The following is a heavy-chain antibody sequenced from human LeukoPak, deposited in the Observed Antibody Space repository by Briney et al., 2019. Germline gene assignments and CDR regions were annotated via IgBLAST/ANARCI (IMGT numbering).Heavy chain of an antibody. CDR2: INPNSGGA. D-gene: IGHD4-17*01. J-gene: IGHJ5*02. CDR3: ARESRPGDYGDKWFDP. Sequence: ASVKVSCKASGYTFTGYYMHWVRQDPGQGLEWMGWINPNSGGANYAQKFQGRVTMTRDTSITTAYMELSRLRSDDTAVYYCARESRPGDYGDKWFDPWGQGTLVTVSS. CDR1: GYTFTGYY. V-gene: IGHV1-2*02.